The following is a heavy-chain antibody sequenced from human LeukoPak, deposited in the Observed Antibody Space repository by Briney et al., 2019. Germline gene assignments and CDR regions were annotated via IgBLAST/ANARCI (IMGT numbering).Heavy chain of an antibody. Sequence: PGGSLRLSCAASGFTFSTYTMSWVRQAPGKGLEWVSAISGSGGSTYYADSVKGRFTISRDNSKNTLYLQMNSLRAEDTAVYYCAKDLYYDILTDYPSFDYWGQGTLATVSS. CDR3: AKDLYYDILTDYPSFDY. J-gene: IGHJ4*02. CDR1: GFTFSTYT. V-gene: IGHV3-23*01. CDR2: ISGSGGST. D-gene: IGHD3-9*01.